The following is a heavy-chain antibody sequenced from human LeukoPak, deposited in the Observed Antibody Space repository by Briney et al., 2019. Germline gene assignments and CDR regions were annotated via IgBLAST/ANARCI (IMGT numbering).Heavy chain of an antibody. CDR2: INPNSGGT. J-gene: IGHJ4*02. CDR1: GYTFTGYY. Sequence: ASVKVSCKASGYTFTGYYMHWVRQAPGQGLEWMGWINPNSGGTNYAQKFQGRVTMTRDTSISTAYMELSRLRSDDTAVYYCARDKWELYGNFDYWGQGTLVTVSS. D-gene: IGHD1-26*01. V-gene: IGHV1-2*02. CDR3: ARDKWELYGNFDY.